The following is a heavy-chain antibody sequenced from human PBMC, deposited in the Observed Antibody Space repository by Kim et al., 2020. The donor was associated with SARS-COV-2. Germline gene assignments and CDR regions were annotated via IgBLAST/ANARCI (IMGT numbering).Heavy chain of an antibody. J-gene: IGHJ6*02. CDR3: TTGVRYYYDSSGYYSPYYYGMDV. V-gene: IGHV3-15*01. D-gene: IGHD3-22*01. Sequence: GGSLRLSCAASGFTFSNAWMSWVRQAPGKGLEWVGRIKSKTDGGTTDYAAPVKGRFTISRDDSKNTLYLQMNSLKTEDTAVYYCTTGVRYYYDSSGYYSPYYYGMDVWGQGTTVTVSS. CDR1: GFTFSNAW. CDR2: IKSKTDGGTT.